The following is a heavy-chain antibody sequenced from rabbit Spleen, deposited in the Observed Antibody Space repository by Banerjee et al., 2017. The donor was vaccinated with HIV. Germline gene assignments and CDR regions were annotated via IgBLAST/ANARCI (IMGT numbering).Heavy chain of an antibody. D-gene: IGHD4-1*01. Sequence: QSLEESGGGLVQPEGSLALTCRASGFSFSSSDYICWVRQAPGKGLDLIGCIYAGDGSTDYTNWVNGRFTISKTSSTTVTLQATSLTAADTATYFCARDLDDVIGWNFGWWGPGTLVTVS. V-gene: IGHV1S40*01. CDR2: IYAGDGST. CDR3: ARDLDDVIGWNFGW. J-gene: IGHJ4*01. CDR1: GFSFSSSDY.